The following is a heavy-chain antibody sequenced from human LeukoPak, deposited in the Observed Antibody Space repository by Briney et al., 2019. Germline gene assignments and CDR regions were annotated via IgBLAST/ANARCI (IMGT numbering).Heavy chain of an antibody. CDR2: ISAYNGNT. J-gene: IGHJ3*02. Sequence: ASVKVSCKASGYTFTSYGISWVRQAPGQGLEWMGWISAYNGNTNYAQKLQGRVTMTTDTSTSTAYMELRSLRSDDTAVYYCARDYVSLYSSGWYRLSLTDAFGIWGQGTMVTVSS. CDR1: GYTFTSYG. D-gene: IGHD6-19*01. CDR3: ARDYVSLYSSGWYRLSLTDAFGI. V-gene: IGHV1-18*01.